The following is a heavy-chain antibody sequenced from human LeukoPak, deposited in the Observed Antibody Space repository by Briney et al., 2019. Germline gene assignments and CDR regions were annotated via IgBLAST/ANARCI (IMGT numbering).Heavy chain of an antibody. V-gene: IGHV4-59*08. CDR2: IYYSGST. Sequence: SETLSLTCTMSGGSISTYYWSWIRQPPGKGLKWIGYIYYSGSTNYNPSLMSRLTISVDTSKNQFSLKLSSVTAADTAVYYCARLIAVAGTYRGHFDYWGQGALVTVSS. J-gene: IGHJ4*02. CDR1: GGSISTYY. CDR3: ARLIAVAGTYRGHFDY. D-gene: IGHD6-19*01.